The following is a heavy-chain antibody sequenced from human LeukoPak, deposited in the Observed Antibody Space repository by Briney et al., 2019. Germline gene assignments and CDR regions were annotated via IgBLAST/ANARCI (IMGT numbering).Heavy chain of an antibody. Sequence: GGSLRLSCAASGFSFSVYAMHWLRQAQGKGLEWVAFIRNDGSNENYADSVKGRFTISRDKSKNTLYLQMNSLRAEDTAVYYCAKDRGDLPPYFDYWGQGTLVTVSS. V-gene: IGHV3-30*02. J-gene: IGHJ4*02. CDR3: AKDRGDLPPYFDY. CDR1: GFSFSVYA. CDR2: IRNDGSNE. D-gene: IGHD2-21*02.